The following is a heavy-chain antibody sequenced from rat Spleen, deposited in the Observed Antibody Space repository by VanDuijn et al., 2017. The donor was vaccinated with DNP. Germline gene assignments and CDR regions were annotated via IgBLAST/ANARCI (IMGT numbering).Heavy chain of an antibody. CDR3: ANYDGSYGGPAY. V-gene: IGHV5-7*01. J-gene: IGHJ3*01. D-gene: IGHD1-12*02. Sequence: EVQLVESGGGLVQPGRSLKLSCAASGFTFSDYNMAWVRQAPKKGLEWVATISYDGSSTYYADTVKGRFVISKDNAKNTGYLQMSNLRSEDTAMYYCANYDGSYGGPAYWGQGTLVTVSS. CDR1: GFTFSDYN. CDR2: ISYDGSST.